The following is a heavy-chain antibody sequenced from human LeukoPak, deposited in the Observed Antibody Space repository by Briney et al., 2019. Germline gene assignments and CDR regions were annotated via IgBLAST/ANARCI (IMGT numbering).Heavy chain of an antibody. V-gene: IGHV1-58*02. D-gene: IGHD1-26*01. CDR1: GFTFTSSA. CDR2: IVVGSGNT. J-gene: IGHJ4*02. Sequence: ASVKVSCEASGFTFTSSAMQWVRQARGQRPEWIGWIVVGSGNTNYAQKFQERVTITRDMSTSTAYMELSSLRSEDTAVYYCAAESPPYSGSYGGFGYWGQGTLVTVSS. CDR3: AAESPPYSGSYGGFGY.